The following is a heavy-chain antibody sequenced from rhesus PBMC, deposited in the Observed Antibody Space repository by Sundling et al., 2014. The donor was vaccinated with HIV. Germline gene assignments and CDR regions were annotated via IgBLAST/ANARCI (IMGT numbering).Heavy chain of an antibody. J-gene: IGHJ6*01. CDR1: GGSFSGYF. CDR3: AITTEEGYGLDS. D-gene: IGHD3-9*01. V-gene: IGHV4-165*01. Sequence: QVQLQESGPGLVKPSETLSLTCAVSGGSFSGYFWGWIRQPPGKGLEYIGYISGSSGSTNYNPSLKSRVTISRDTSKNQFSLKLNSVTAADTAVYYCAITTEEGYGLDSWGQGVVVTVSS. CDR2: ISGSSGST.